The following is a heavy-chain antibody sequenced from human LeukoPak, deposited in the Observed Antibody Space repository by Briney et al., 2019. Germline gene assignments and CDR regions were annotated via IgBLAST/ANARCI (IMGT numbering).Heavy chain of an antibody. CDR3: ARALGSGSAQ. V-gene: IGHV3-7*04. D-gene: IGHD6-19*01. J-gene: IGHJ1*01. CDR1: GFTFSSYS. CDR2: IKQDGSEQ. Sequence: GGSLRLSCAASGFTFSSYSMNWVRQAPGKGLEWVANIKQDGSEQYYVDSVKGRVTISRDNTKNSLYLQMNSLRAEDTAVYYCARALGSGSAQWGQGTLVTVSS.